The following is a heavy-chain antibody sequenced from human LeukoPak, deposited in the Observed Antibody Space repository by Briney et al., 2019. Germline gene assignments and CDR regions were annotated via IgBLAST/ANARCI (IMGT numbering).Heavy chain of an antibody. Sequence: AASVKVSCKASGYTFSGYYLHWVRQAPGQGLEWMGWINPNSGGTNSAQKFQGRVTMTRDTSIITAYMELSRLRSDDTAVYYCARDFEWELLAYFDYWGQGTLVTVSS. CDR1: GYTFSGYY. J-gene: IGHJ4*02. CDR2: INPNSGGT. D-gene: IGHD1-26*01. CDR3: ARDFEWELLAYFDY. V-gene: IGHV1-2*02.